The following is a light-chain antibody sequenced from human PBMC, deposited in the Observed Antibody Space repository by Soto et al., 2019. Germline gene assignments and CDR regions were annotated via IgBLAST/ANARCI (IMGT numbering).Light chain of an antibody. CDR2: AAS. CDR1: QSISSY. V-gene: IGKV1-39*01. CDR3: QQSYSPLT. Sequence: DIQMTQSPSSLSASVGDRVTITCRASQSISSYLNWYQQKPGKAPKLLIYAASSLQSGAPSRFSRSGSGTDFTLTISSLQREDFATYFCQQSYSPLTFGPGTKSGYQT. J-gene: IGKJ3*01.